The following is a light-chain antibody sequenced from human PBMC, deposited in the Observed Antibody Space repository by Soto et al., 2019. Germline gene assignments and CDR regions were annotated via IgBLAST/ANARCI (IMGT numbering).Light chain of an antibody. CDR2: AAS. Sequence: ETVLTQSPGTLSLSPGERAILSCRASQSVSSNYLAWYQQKLGQAPRLLIFAASSRATGIPDRFSGSGSGTDFTLTISRLEPEDFAVYYCQQYGGLPRTFGQGTKVEIK. V-gene: IGKV3-20*01. CDR3: QQYGGLPRT. J-gene: IGKJ1*01. CDR1: QSVSSNY.